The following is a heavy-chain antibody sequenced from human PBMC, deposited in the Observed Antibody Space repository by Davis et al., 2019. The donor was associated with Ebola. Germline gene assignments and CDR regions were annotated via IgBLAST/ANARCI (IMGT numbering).Heavy chain of an antibody. CDR2: IIPILDIA. Sequence: SVKVSCKASGGTFSSYAISWVRQAPGQGLEWMGRIIPILDIANYAQKFQGRVTITADKSTSTAYMELSSLRSEDTAVYYCARDIGVAAAGTSGDYWGQGTLVTVSS. J-gene: IGHJ4*02. V-gene: IGHV1-69*04. CDR1: GGTFSSYA. D-gene: IGHD6-13*01. CDR3: ARDIGVAAAGTSGDY.